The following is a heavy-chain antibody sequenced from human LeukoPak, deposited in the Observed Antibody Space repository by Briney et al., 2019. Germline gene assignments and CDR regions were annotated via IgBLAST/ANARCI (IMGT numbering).Heavy chain of an antibody. CDR1: GFTFSSYW. Sequence: GGSLRLSCTASGFTFSSYWMSWVRQAPGKGLEWVANIKQDGSEKYYVDSVKGRFTISRDNAKNLLYLQMNSLRAEDTAVYYCAREYYYDSSGQLGDYWGQGTLVTVSS. V-gene: IGHV3-7*01. D-gene: IGHD3-22*01. J-gene: IGHJ4*02. CDR2: IKQDGSEK. CDR3: AREYYYDSSGQLGDY.